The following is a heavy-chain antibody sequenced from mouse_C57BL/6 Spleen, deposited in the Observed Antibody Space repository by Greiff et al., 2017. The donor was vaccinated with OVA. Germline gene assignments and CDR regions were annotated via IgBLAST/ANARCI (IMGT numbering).Heavy chain of an antibody. J-gene: IGHJ4*01. Sequence: VQLKESGPELVKPGASVKISCKASGYSFTGYYMHWVKQSSEKSLEWIGEINPSTGGTSYNQKFKGKATLTVDKSSSTAYMQLKSLTSEDSAVYYCARGLYYYGSSYYAMDYWGQGTSVTVSS. CDR2: INPSTGGT. D-gene: IGHD1-1*01. V-gene: IGHV1-43*01. CDR3: ARGLYYYGSSYYAMDY. CDR1: GYSFTGYY.